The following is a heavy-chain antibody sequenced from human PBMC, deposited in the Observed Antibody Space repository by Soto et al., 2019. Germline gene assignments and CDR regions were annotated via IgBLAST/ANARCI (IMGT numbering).Heavy chain of an antibody. CDR3: ARQGGGFGNYVFGETESFDY. CDR1: GYTFTGYY. CDR2: INPNSGGT. Sequence: ASVKVSCKASGYTFTGYYMHWVRQAPGQGLEWMGWINPNSGGTKYAQKFQGRVTMTRDTSISTAYMELSGLRSDDTAVYYCARQGGGFGNYVFGETESFDYWGQGTLVTVSS. D-gene: IGHD3-10*02. V-gene: IGHV1-2*02. J-gene: IGHJ4*02.